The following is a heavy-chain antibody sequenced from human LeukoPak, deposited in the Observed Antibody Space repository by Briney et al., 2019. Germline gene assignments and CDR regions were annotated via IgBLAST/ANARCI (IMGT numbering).Heavy chain of an antibody. Sequence: GGSLRLSCAASGFTFSNAWMSWVRQAPGKGLEWVGRIKSKTDGGTTGYAAPVKGRFTISRDDSKNTLYLQMNSLKTEDTAVYYCTTSVWGSGSYYKRVDYWGQGTLVTVSS. CDR3: TTSVWGSGSYYKRVDY. J-gene: IGHJ4*02. V-gene: IGHV3-15*01. CDR2: IKSKTDGGTT. CDR1: GFTFSNAW. D-gene: IGHD3-10*01.